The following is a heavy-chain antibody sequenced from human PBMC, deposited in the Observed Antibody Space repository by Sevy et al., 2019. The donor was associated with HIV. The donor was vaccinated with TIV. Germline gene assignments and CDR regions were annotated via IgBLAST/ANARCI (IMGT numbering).Heavy chain of an antibody. CDR3: ARGQVGGYSYGFFDY. CDR2: IYYSGST. J-gene: IGHJ4*02. V-gene: IGHV4-59*01. Sequence: SETLSLTCTVSGGTISSYYWSWIRQPPGKGLEWVGYIYYSGSTNYNPSLKSRVTISVDMSKNQLSLKLSTVTAADTAVYYCARGQVGGYSYGFFDYWGQGTLVTVSS. D-gene: IGHD5-18*01. CDR1: GGTISSYY.